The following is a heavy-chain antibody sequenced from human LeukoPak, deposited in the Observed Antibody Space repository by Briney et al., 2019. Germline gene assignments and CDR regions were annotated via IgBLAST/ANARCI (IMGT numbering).Heavy chain of an antibody. CDR2: IIPIFGIA. D-gene: IGHD5-12*01. V-gene: IGHV1-69*04. CDR1: GGTFSSYA. Sequence: ASVKVSCKASGGTFSSYAISWVRQAPGQGLEWTGRIIPIFGIANYAQKFQGRVTITADKSTSTAYMELSSLRSEDTAVYYCARDGRLRLNYYYYYGMDVWGQGTTVTVSS. J-gene: IGHJ6*02. CDR3: ARDGRLRLNYYYYYGMDV.